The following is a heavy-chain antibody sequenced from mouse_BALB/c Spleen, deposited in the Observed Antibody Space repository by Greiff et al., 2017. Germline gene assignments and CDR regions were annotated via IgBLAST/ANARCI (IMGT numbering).Heavy chain of an antibody. J-gene: IGHJ4*01. D-gene: IGHD2-1*01. CDR1: GYSFTGYY. CDR3: ARPYGNYGAMDY. CDR2: ISCYNGAT. V-gene: IGHV1S34*01. Sequence: LVKTGASVKISCKASGYSFTGYYMHWVKQSHGKSLEWSGYISCYNGATSYNQKFKGKATFTVDTSSSTAYMQFNSLTSEDSAVYYCARPYGNYGAMDYWGQGTSVTVSA.